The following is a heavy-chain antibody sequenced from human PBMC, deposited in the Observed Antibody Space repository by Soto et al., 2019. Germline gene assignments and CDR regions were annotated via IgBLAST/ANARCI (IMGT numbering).Heavy chain of an antibody. CDR2: INGGGGTT. J-gene: IGHJ4*02. Sequence: TFSSYAMSWVRQAPGKGLEWVSSINGGGGTTNYADSVKGRFTISRDNSKNTLYLQMNSLRAEDTAVYFCAKVVCTSDCYDYWGQGSLVTVSS. D-gene: IGHD2-21*02. CDR1: TFSSYA. V-gene: IGHV3-23*01. CDR3: AKVVCTSDCYDY.